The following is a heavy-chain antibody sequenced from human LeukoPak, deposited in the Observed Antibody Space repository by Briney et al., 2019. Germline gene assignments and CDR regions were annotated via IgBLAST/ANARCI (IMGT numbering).Heavy chain of an antibody. CDR3: AREWGDYVVTTGGAFDI. J-gene: IGHJ3*02. CDR1: GFTFSSYA. V-gene: IGHV3-30*04. Sequence: GRSLRLSCAASGFTFSSYAMHWVRQAPGKGLEWVAVISYDGSNKYYADSVKGRFTISRDNSKNTLYLQMNSLRAEDTAVYYCAREWGDYVVTTGGAFDIWGQGTMVTVSS. D-gene: IGHD2-21*02. CDR2: ISYDGSNK.